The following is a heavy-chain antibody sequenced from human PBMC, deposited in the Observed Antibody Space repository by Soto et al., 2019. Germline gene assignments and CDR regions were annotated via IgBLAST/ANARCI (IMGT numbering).Heavy chain of an antibody. J-gene: IGHJ4*02. CDR3: STRSPAFDY. V-gene: IGHV1-18*01. CDR2: ISTSKGNT. Sequence: QVQLVQSGPEVKKPGASVKVSCKTSGYTFTSYGISWVRQAPGQGLEWMGWISTSKGNTNSAQKFQGRVTMTTDTSTSTDYIELRSRRSDDTAVYYCSTRSPAFDYWGQGTLVTVSS. CDR1: GYTFTSYG.